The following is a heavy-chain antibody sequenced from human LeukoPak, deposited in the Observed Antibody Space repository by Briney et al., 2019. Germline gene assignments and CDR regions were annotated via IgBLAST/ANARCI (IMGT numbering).Heavy chain of an antibody. V-gene: IGHV3-33*01. D-gene: IGHD3-22*01. CDR3: ARGYDSSGYYHDY. Sequence: GGSLRLSCAASGFTFSSYGMHWVRQAPGKGLEWVAVIWYDGSNKYYADSVKGRFTISRDNSKNTLYLQMNSLRAEDTAVCYCARGYDSSGYYHDYWGQGTLVTVSS. CDR1: GFTFSSYG. CDR2: IWYDGSNK. J-gene: IGHJ4*02.